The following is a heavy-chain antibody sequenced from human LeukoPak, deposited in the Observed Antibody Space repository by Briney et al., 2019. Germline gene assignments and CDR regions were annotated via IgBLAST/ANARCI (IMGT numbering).Heavy chain of an antibody. CDR3: ATHCTSASCYAY. J-gene: IGHJ4*02. V-gene: IGHV3-23*01. Sequence: PGGSLRLSCAATGFTFSRYSMNWVRQAPGKGLEWVSAISGSGISTYYADSVRGRFTISRDNSKNTLYLQMSSLRPEDTALYYCATHCTSASCYAYWGQGTLVTVSS. D-gene: IGHD2-2*01. CDR2: ISGSGIST. CDR1: GFTFSRYS.